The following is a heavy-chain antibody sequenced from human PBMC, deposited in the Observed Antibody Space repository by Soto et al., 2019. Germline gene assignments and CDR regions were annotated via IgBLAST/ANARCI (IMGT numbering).Heavy chain of an antibody. Sequence: ASVKVSCKASGYTFTSYGISWVRQAPGQGLEWMGWISAYNGNTNYAQKLQGRVTMTTDTSTSTAYMELRSLRSDDTAVYYCARDMPIYLRSHPYFDYWGQGTLVTVSS. CDR1: GYTFTSYG. V-gene: IGHV1-18*01. D-gene: IGHD5-12*01. CDR2: ISAYNGNT. J-gene: IGHJ4*02. CDR3: ARDMPIYLRSHPYFDY.